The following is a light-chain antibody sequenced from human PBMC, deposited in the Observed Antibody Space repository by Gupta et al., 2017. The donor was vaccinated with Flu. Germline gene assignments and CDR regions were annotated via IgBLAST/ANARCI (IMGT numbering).Light chain of an antibody. Sequence: EIVMTQSPDTLSVSPGDRATLSCRASQSISSNLAWYQHKPGLAPRLLIYGASTRATGIADRFSGSGSGTEFTLTISSRESEDFAVYYCQQYDDWPPITFGQGTRLEIK. CDR3: QQYDDWPPIT. CDR2: GAS. V-gene: IGKV3-15*01. J-gene: IGKJ5*01. CDR1: QSISSN.